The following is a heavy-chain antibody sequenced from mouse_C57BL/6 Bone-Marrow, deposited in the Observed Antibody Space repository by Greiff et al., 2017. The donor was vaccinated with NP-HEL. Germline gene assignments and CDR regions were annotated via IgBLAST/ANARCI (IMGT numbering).Heavy chain of an antibody. CDR1: GYTFTSYG. V-gene: IGHV1-58*01. Sequence: EVQRVESGAELVRPGSSVKMSCKTSGYTFTSYGINWVKQRPGQGLEWIGYIYIGNGYTEYNEKFKGKATLTSDTSSSTAYMQLSSLTSEDSAIYFCARPYYYSNFSYYFDYWGQGTTLTVSS. CDR2: IYIGNGYT. J-gene: IGHJ2*01. CDR3: ARPYYYSNFSYYFDY. D-gene: IGHD2-5*01.